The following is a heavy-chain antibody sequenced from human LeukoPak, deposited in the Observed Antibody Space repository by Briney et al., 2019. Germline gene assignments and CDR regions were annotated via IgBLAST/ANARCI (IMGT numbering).Heavy chain of an antibody. Sequence: ASVKVSRKASGYSFTSFGISWVRQAPGQGLEWMGWISAYNGNTHYAQNLQGRVTMTTDTSTSTAYMELRTLRSDDTAVYYCARDHGEAAAGVFAPFDYWGQGTLVTVSS. V-gene: IGHV1-18*01. CDR3: ARDHGEAAAGVFAPFDY. CDR2: ISAYNGNT. D-gene: IGHD6-13*01. CDR1: GYSFTSFG. J-gene: IGHJ4*02.